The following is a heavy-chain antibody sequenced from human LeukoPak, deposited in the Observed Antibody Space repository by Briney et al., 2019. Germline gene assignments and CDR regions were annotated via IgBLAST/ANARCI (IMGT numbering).Heavy chain of an antibody. Sequence: SETLSLTCTVSGGSISSYYWSWIRQPPGKGLEWIGYIYYSGSTNYNPSLKSRVTISVDTSKNQFSLKLSSVTAADTAVYYCARGPRVYCSTTSCYNFDYWGQGTLVTASS. J-gene: IGHJ4*02. V-gene: IGHV4-59*01. CDR3: ARGPRVYCSTTSCYNFDY. D-gene: IGHD2-2*01. CDR2: IYYSGST. CDR1: GGSISSYY.